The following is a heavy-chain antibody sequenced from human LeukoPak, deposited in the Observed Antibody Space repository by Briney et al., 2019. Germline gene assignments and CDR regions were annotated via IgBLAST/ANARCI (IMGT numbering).Heavy chain of an antibody. CDR3: ARGYSSSPGVWDY. J-gene: IGHJ4*02. CDR2: INPNSGGT. CDR1: GYTFTGYY. Sequence: GASVKVSCKASGYTFTGYYMHWVRQAPGQGLEWMGWINPNSGGTNYAQKFQGWVTMTRDTSISTAYMELSRLRSDDTAVYYCARGYSSSPGVWDYWGQGTLVTVSS. V-gene: IGHV1-2*04. D-gene: IGHD6-6*01.